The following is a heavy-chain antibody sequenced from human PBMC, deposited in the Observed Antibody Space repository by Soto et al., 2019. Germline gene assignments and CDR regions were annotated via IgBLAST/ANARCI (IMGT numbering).Heavy chain of an antibody. CDR2: IYYSGST. D-gene: IGHD1-20*01. J-gene: IGHJ3*02. Sequence: SETLSLTCTVSGGSISSSSYYWGWIRQPPGKGLEWIGSIYYSGSTYYNPSLKSRVTISVDTSKNQFSLKLSSVTAADTAVYYCARHAVKTYNWKWVGAFDIWGQGTMVTVSS. CDR3: ARHAVKTYNWKWVGAFDI. V-gene: IGHV4-39*01. CDR1: GGSISSSSYY.